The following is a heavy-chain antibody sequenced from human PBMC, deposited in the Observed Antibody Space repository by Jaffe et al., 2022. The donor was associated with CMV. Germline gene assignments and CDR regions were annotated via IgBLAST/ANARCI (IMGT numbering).Heavy chain of an antibody. D-gene: IGHD1-1*01. V-gene: IGHV6-1*01. Sequence: QVQLQQSGPGLVKPSQTLSLTCAISGDSVSSNSAAWNWIRQSPSRGLEWLGRTYYRSKWFNGYAVSLTGRVTIIADTSKNQFSLQLNSVTPDDTATYYCARGVGLTTGTTFDFWGQGSQVIVSS. CDR3: ARGVGLTTGTTFDF. CDR1: GDSVSSNSAA. J-gene: IGHJ4*02. CDR2: TYYRSKWFN.